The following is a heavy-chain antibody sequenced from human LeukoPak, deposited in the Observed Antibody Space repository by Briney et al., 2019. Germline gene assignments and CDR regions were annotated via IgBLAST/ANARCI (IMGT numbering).Heavy chain of an antibody. D-gene: IGHD7-27*01. CDR2: ISGDGGST. J-gene: IGHJ6*02. V-gene: IGHV3-43*02. Sequence: PGGSLRLSCAASGFTFSSYAMSWVRQAPGKGLERVSLISGDGGSTYYADSVKGRFIISRGNSKNSLYLQMNSLRTDDTAFYYCAKDLRTGAYYYYYGMDVWGQGTTVTVSS. CDR1: GFTFSSYA. CDR3: AKDLRTGAYYYYYGMDV.